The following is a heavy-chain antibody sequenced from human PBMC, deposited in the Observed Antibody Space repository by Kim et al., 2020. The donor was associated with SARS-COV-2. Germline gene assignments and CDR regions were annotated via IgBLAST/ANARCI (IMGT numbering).Heavy chain of an antibody. D-gene: IGHD3-10*01. CDR3: ARGGTYYYGSGSPTIAGFDY. Sequence: RFTISRDNARNTLYLQMNSLRAEDTAVYYCARGGTYYYGSGSPTIAGFDYWGQGTLVTVSS. V-gene: IGHV3-30*01. J-gene: IGHJ4*02.